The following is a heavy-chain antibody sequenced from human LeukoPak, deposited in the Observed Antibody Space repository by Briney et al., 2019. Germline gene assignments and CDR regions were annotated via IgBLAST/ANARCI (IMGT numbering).Heavy chain of an antibody. D-gene: IGHD3-3*01. CDR2: IYYSGST. V-gene: IGHV4-39*01. J-gene: IGHJ4*02. Sequence: PSETLSLTCTVSGGSISSSSYYWGWIRQPPGKGLEWIGSIYYSGSTYYNPSLKSRVTISVDTPKNQFSLKLSSVTAADTAVYYCARVPEFTIFGVVMGSFDYWGQGTLVTVSS. CDR1: GGSISSSSYY. CDR3: ARVPEFTIFGVVMGSFDY.